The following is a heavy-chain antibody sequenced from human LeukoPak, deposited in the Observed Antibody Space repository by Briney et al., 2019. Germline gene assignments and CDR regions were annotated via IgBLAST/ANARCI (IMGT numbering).Heavy chain of an antibody. V-gene: IGHV1-69*04. CDR3: ARAEGVGMGY. J-gene: IGHJ4*02. CDR1: GGTFSSYA. Sequence: SVKVSCKASGGTFSSYAISWVRQAPGQGLEWMGRIIPILGIANYAQKFQGRVTITADKSTSTAHMDLSSLRSEDTAVYYCARAEGVGMGYWGQGTLVTVSS. CDR2: IIPILGIA. D-gene: IGHD1-26*01.